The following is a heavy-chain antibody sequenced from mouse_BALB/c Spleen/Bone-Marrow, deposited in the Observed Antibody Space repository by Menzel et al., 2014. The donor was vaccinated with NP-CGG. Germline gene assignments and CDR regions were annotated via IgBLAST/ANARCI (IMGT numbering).Heavy chain of an antibody. CDR2: IYPGDGDT. D-gene: IGHD2-1*01. V-gene: IGHV1-80*01. J-gene: IGHJ3*01. CDR3: ARETYGNAWFAY. Sequence: VQGVESGAELVRPGSSVKISCKASGYAFRDYWMNWVKQRPGQGLEWIGQIYPGDGDTNYIGKFKGKATLTADKSSSTAYMQLSSLTSEDSAVYFCARETYGNAWFAYWGQGTLVTVSA. CDR1: GYAFRDYW.